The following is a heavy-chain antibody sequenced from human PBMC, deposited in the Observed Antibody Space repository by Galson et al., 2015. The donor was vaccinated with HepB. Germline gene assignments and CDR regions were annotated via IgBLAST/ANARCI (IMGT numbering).Heavy chain of an antibody. J-gene: IGHJ4*02. CDR1: GFTFSTYA. D-gene: IGHD2-2*01. CDR2: ISTNGVTT. CDR3: VKSPAGVIPSAMDY. Sequence: SLRLSCAASGFTFSTYAMHWVRQAPGKGLEYVSGISTNGVTTFYADSVKGRFTISRDNSKHTLYLRMSSLRNEDTAVYYCVKSPAGVIPSAMDYWGQGALVTVSS. V-gene: IGHV3-64D*06.